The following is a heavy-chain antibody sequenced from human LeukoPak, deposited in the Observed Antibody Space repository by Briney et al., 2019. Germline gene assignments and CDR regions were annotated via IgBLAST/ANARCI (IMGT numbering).Heavy chain of an antibody. CDR3: AKDLRVSSSLPQHCFDY. J-gene: IGHJ4*02. CDR1: GFTFSSYA. V-gene: IGHV3-23*01. D-gene: IGHD6-6*01. Sequence: GGSLRLSCEASGFTFSSYAITRVRQAPGKGLEWVSVISGSGGSTYYADSVKGRFTISRGNSKNTLYLQMNSLRAEDTAVYYCAKDLRVSSSLPQHCFDYWGQGTLVTVSS. CDR2: ISGSGGST.